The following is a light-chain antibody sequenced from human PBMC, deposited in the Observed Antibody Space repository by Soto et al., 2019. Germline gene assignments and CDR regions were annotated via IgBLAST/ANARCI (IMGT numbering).Light chain of an antibody. Sequence: EILMTKSPAPVSVSSGERATLSSGQSKGICITLDWYQQKPGHTPRLLIYAASNSAVGVPSRFSGSGSETDFTLTIISLEPEDSAVYYCHQSTNNPWTFGQGTKVDIK. CDR1: KGICIT. CDR2: AAS. CDR3: HQSTNNPWT. V-gene: IGKV3D-11*01. J-gene: IGKJ1*01.